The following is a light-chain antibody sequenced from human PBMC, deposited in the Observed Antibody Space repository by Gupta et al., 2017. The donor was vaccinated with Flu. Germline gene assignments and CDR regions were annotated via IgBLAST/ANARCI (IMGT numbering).Light chain of an antibody. CDR3: NYSKNANAVCV. CDR2: DVS. Sequence: QSAPTQPASVSVSPGQSAAISCTGTSSDIGGYDYVSWYQQHPGKAPKHMLCDVSRRPPGSSERFSGSRSGNTDSLTISGLPAEEEAVDYCNYSKNANAVCVFGGGTKLTVL. J-gene: IGLJ3*02. CDR1: SSDIGGYDY. V-gene: IGLV2-14*03.